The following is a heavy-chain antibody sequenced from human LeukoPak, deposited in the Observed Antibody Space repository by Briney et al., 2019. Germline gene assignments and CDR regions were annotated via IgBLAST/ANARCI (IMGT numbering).Heavy chain of an antibody. J-gene: IGHJ4*02. CDR2: IRSNGVGT. CDR3: VKDRGAVIGRGDY. CDR1: GFTFIDFA. V-gene: IGHV3-64D*06. Sequence: GGSLRLFCSGSGFTFIDFAMHWVRQAPGKGLEYVAGIRSNGVGTFYADSVKGRFTISRDNSKDTLYLQMSSLRPEDTAVYYCVKDRGAVIGRGDYWGQGTLVTVSS. D-gene: IGHD3-22*01.